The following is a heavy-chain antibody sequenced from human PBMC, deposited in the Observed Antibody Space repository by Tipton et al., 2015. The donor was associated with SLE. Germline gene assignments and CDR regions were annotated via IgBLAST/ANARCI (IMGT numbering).Heavy chain of an antibody. J-gene: IGHJ4*02. CDR2: ISGSGGST. V-gene: IGHV3-23*01. CDR3: AKDMVRGVIITAFDY. D-gene: IGHD3-10*01. CDR1: GFTFSSYA. Sequence: GSLRLSCAASGFTFSSYAMSWVRQAPGKGLEWVSAISGSGGSTYYADSVKGRFTISRDNSKNTLYLQMNSLRAEDTALYYCAKDMVRGVIITAFDYWGQGTLVTVSS.